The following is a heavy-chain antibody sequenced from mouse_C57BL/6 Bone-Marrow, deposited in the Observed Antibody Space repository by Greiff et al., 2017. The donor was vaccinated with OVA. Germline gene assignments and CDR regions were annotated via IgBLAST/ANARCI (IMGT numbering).Heavy chain of an antibody. J-gene: IGHJ2*01. D-gene: IGHD1-1*01. CDR3: AIAFITTVNYFDY. CDR2: IHPSDSDT. CDR1: GYTFTSYW. V-gene: IGHV1-74*01. Sequence: QVQLKQPGAELVKPGASVKVSCKASGYTFTSYWMHWVKQRPGQGLEWIGRIHPSDSDTNYNQKLKGKATLTVDKSSSTAYMQLSSLTSEDSAFYYCAIAFITTVNYFDYWGQGTTLTVSS.